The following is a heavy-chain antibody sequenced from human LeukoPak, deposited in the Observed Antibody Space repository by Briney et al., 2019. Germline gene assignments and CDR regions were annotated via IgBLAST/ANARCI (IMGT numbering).Heavy chain of an antibody. Sequence: GGSLRLSCAASGFTFNTYGMNWVRQAPGKGLEWVSEIDGTATRTYYADSVRGRFTISRDNSKNTLYLQINSLRADDTAVIYCAKKGLASANRPPYFDYYGQGTLVTVSS. CDR3: AKKGLASANRPPYFDY. CDR2: IDGTATRT. CDR1: GFTFNTYG. J-gene: IGHJ4*02. V-gene: IGHV3-23*01. D-gene: IGHD6-13*01.